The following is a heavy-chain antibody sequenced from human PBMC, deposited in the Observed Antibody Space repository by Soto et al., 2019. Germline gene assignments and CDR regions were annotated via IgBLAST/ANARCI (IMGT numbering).Heavy chain of an antibody. CDR3: ARDNYGDSWSGYSFYRFDD. J-gene: IGHJ5*01. CDR2: ISAYSGKT. CDR1: GYTFTSYG. D-gene: IGHD3-3*01. V-gene: IGHV1-18*01. Sequence: ASGKVCCDTSGYTFTSYGISWVRQAPGQRLEWMGWISAYSGKTNYAQNLQGRLTMTTDKSTSTAYMELRSLRSDDTALYYCARDNYGDSWSGYSFYRFDDRGDVTQVTV.